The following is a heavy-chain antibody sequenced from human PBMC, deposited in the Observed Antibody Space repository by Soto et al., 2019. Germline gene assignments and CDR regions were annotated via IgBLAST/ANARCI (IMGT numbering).Heavy chain of an antibody. CDR2: IYYSGST. CDR3: ARSRGALRWFGELIERPYYFDY. CDR1: GGSISSSSYY. Sequence: SETLSLTCTVSGGSISSSSYYWGWIRQPPGKGLEWIGSIYYSGSTYYNPSLKSRVTISVDTSKNQFSLKLSSVTAADTAVYYCARSRGALRWFGELIERPYYFDYWGKGTLVTVSS. J-gene: IGHJ4*02. V-gene: IGHV4-39*01. D-gene: IGHD3-10*01.